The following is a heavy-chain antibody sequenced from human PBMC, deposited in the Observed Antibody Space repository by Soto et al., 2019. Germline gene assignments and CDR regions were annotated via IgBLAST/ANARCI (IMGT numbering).Heavy chain of an antibody. CDR3: ARLPSLYYGMDV. D-gene: IGHD3-16*01. CDR1: GGSISSSSYY. V-gene: IGHV4-39*01. J-gene: IGHJ6*02. CDR2: IYYSGST. Sequence: PSETLSLTCTVSGGSISSSSYYWGWRRQPPGKGLEGTGSIYYSGSTYHNPSLKSRVTISVDTSKNQFSLKLSSVTAADTAVYYCARLPSLYYGMDVWGQGTTVT.